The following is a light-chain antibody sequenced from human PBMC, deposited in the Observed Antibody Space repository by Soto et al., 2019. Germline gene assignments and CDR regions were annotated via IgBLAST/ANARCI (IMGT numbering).Light chain of an antibody. V-gene: IGKV3-20*01. Sequence: EIGLTQSPGTLSLSPGERATLSCRASKSIDSRDLAWYQQQPGQAPRVLIYGASTRATDIPDRFSGSGSGTDFTLTIRRLEPEDFEVSYCQLYGGSPWMYTVGQGTKLEI. J-gene: IGKJ2*01. CDR1: KSIDSRD. CDR3: QLYGGSPWMYT. CDR2: GAS.